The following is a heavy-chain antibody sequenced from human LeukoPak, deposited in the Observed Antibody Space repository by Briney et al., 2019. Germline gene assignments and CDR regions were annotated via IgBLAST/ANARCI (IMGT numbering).Heavy chain of an antibody. D-gene: IGHD1-1*01. V-gene: IGHV3-7*02. CDR2: IKQDGSDK. CDR3: ATYKHQLRTVYFDY. CDR1: GFTFSSYW. Sequence: GGSLRLSCAASGFTFSSYWMSWVRQAPGKGLEWVANIKQDGSDKNYVDSVKGRFTISKDNAKNLLSLEMNGLRAEDTAVYYCATYKHQLRTVYFDYWGQGTLVTVFS. J-gene: IGHJ4*02.